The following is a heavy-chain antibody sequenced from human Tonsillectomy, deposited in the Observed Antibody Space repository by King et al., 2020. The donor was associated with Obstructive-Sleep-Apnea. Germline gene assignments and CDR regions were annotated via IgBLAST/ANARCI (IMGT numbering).Heavy chain of an antibody. Sequence: VQLVESGADAKKPGGSVKVSCKTSGYTFTSYGINWVRQAPGQGLEWMGWITTYNGNTDYAQNVQRRFTLRADTSTSTVYMELRNLRSDDPAVYFCARGGTGWYDDWGQGTLVTVSS. CDR3: ARGGTGWYDD. D-gene: IGHD1-1*01. CDR2: ITTYNGNT. V-gene: IGHV1-18*01. CDR1: GYTFTSYG. J-gene: IGHJ5*02.